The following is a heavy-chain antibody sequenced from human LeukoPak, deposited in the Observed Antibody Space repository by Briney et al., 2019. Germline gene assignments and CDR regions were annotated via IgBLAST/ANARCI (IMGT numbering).Heavy chain of an antibody. J-gene: IGHJ4*02. V-gene: IGHV1-2*06. CDR1: GYTFTGYY. CDR2: INPNSGGT. D-gene: IGHD5-18*01. Sequence: VASVTVSCTASGYTFTGYYMHWVLQAPGQGLEWMGRINPNSGGTNYAQKFQGRVTMTRDTSISTAYMELSRLRSDDTAVYYCARGIQGYGLDYWGQGTLVTVSS. CDR3: ARGIQGYGLDY.